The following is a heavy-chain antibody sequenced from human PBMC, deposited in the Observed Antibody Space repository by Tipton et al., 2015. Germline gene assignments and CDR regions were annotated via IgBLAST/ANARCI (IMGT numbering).Heavy chain of an antibody. CDR2: IPHSGNT. CDR3: AREAKYSNNECWFDP. V-gene: IGHV4-38-2*02. J-gene: IGHJ5*02. Sequence: TLSLTCDVSGYSISSGYYWGWIRQPPGKGLEWIGSIPHSGNTYYNPALKSRVNISVDTSKNEFSLKLTSVAAADTAVYYCAREAKYSNNECWFDPWGQGTLVTVSS. CDR1: GYSISSGYY. D-gene: IGHD4-11*01.